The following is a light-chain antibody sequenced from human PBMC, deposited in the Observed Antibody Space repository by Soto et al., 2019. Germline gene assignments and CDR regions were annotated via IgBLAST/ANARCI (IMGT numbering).Light chain of an antibody. CDR2: GAS. Sequence: EIVMTQSPATLSVSPGERATLSCRASQSVSSNLAWYQQKPGQAPRLLIYGASTRATGIPARFSGSGSGTEFTLTISSLQPDDFATYYCQQYNSYEWTFGQGTKV. V-gene: IGKV3-15*01. CDR3: QQYNSYEWT. CDR1: QSVSSN. J-gene: IGKJ1*01.